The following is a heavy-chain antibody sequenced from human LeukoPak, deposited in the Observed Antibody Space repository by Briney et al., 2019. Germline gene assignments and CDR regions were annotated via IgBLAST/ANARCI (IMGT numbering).Heavy chain of an antibody. CDR3: AKDNRRHYTSGPNPDSLH. CDR1: GFIFNNYA. J-gene: IGHJ4*02. V-gene: IGHV3-9*01. Sequence: GGSLKLSCAGSGFIFNNYAMHWVRQPPGKGLEWVSGISWNSGSIDYADSVKGRFTISRDNAKNSLYLQMNSLRVEDTAFYYCAKDNRRHYTSGPNPDSLHWGQGALVTVSS. CDR2: ISWNSGSI. D-gene: IGHD6-19*01.